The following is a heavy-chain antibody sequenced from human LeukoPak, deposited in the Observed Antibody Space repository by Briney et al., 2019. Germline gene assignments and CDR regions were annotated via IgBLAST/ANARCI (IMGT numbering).Heavy chain of an antibody. CDR3: ARGGGYDSSGYYLYYFDY. V-gene: IGHV3-11*04. Sequence: GGSLRLSCVASGFIFSDYYMSWIRQAPAKGLEWVSYISSGGSTIYYADSVKGRFTISRDNAKNSLYLQMNSLRAEDTAVYYCARGGGYDSSGYYLYYFDYWGQGTLVTVSS. CDR1: GFIFSDYY. J-gene: IGHJ4*02. D-gene: IGHD3-22*01. CDR2: ISSGGSTI.